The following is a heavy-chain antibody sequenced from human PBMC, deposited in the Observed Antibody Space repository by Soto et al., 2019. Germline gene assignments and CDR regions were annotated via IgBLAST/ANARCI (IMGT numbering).Heavy chain of an antibody. D-gene: IGHD5-12*01. CDR2: IWYDGSNK. CDR1: GFTFSSYG. Sequence: PGGSLRLSCAASGFTFSSYGMHWVRQAPGKGLEWVAVIWYDGSNKYYADSVKGRFTISRDNSKNTLYLQMNSLRAEDTAVYYCARDCGYTYYYFDYWGQGTLVTVSS. J-gene: IGHJ4*02. V-gene: IGHV3-33*01. CDR3: ARDCGYTYYYFDY.